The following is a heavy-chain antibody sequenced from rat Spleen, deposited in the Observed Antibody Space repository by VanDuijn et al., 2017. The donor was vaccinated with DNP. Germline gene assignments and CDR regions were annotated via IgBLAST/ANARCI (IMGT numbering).Heavy chain of an antibody. Sequence: EVQLVESGGGLVQPGRSLKLSCAASGFTFSKYGMAWVRQAPSKGLEWVACMSPTTRSSYYRDSVRGRFTVSRDDSTSTLYLKMNSLRSEDTATYYCTRHRLYTNLFDYWGQGVMVTVSS. J-gene: IGHJ2*01. CDR3: TRHRLYTNLFDY. CDR2: MSPTTRSS. CDR1: GFTFSKYG. V-gene: IGHV5-27*01. D-gene: IGHD1-10*01.